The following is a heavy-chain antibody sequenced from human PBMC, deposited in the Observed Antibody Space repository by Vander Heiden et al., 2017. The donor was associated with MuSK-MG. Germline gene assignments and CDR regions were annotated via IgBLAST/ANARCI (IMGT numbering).Heavy chain of an antibody. D-gene: IGHD3-3*01. Sequence: SGGTFSSYAISWVRQAPGQGLECMGGIIPILGIANNAQKFQGRVTITADESTSTTYMELSSLRSEDTAVYYCAREGITIFGVVIRRFDYWGQGTLVTVSS. V-gene: IGHV1-69*10. J-gene: IGHJ4*02. CDR2: IIPILGIA. CDR3: AREGITIFGVVIRRFDY. CDR1: GGTFSSYA.